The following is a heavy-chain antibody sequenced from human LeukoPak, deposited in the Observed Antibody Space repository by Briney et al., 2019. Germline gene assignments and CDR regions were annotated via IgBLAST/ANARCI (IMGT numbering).Heavy chain of an antibody. Sequence: PGGSLRLSCAASGFTFSGYSMNWVRQAPGKGLEWVSSISSSSSYIYYADSVKGRFTISRDNAKNSLYLQMNSLRAEDTAVYYCARETAAPPYYYYGMDVWGQGTTVTVSS. J-gene: IGHJ6*02. V-gene: IGHV3-21*01. CDR1: GFTFSGYS. D-gene: IGHD1-14*01. CDR2: ISSSSSYI. CDR3: ARETAAPPYYYYGMDV.